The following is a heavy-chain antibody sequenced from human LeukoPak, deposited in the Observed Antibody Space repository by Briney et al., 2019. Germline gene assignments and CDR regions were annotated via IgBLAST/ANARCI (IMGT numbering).Heavy chain of an antibody. Sequence: GASVKVSCKASGYTFTGYYVHWVRQAPGQGLEWMGWINPRSGDTNYAQKFQGRVTMTRDTSITTAYMDLSRLRSDDTAVYFCARDPEIPASRGGRAFYYYMDVWGTGTAVTISS. V-gene: IGHV1-2*02. CDR3: ARDPEIPASRGGRAFYYYMDV. CDR1: GYTFTGYY. J-gene: IGHJ6*03. D-gene: IGHD2-2*01. CDR2: INPRSGDT.